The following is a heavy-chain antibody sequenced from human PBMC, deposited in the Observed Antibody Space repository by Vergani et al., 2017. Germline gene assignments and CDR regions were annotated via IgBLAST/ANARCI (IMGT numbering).Heavy chain of an antibody. CDR3: ARVDGSGSYCYYYYGMDV. CDR2: INHSGST. Sequence: QVQLQQWGAGLLKPSETLSLTCAVYGGSFSGYYWSWIRQPPGKGLEWIGEINHSGSTNYNPSLKSRVTISVDTSKNQFSLKLSSVTAADTAVYYCARVDGSGSYCYYYYGMDVWGQGTTVTVSS. V-gene: IGHV4-34*01. D-gene: IGHD3-10*01. J-gene: IGHJ6*02. CDR1: GGSFSGYY.